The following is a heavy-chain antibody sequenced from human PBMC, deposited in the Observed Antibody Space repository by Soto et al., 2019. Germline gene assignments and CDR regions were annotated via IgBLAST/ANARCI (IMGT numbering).Heavy chain of an antibody. D-gene: IGHD2-2*02. CDR3: ARGRKTVVVPAAIRGYYYYGMDV. CDR1: GGTFSSYA. Sequence: QVQLVQSGAEVKKPGSSVKVSCKASGGTFSSYAISWVRQAPGQGLEWMGGIIPIFGTANYAQKFQGRVTITADESKSKAYMELSSLSSEDTAVYYCARGRKTVVVPAAIRGYYYYGMDVWGKGTTVTVSS. CDR2: IIPIFGTA. J-gene: IGHJ6*04. V-gene: IGHV1-69*01.